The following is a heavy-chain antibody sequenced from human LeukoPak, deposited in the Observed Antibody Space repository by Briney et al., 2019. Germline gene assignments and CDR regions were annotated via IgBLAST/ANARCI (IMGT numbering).Heavy chain of an antibody. CDR1: GFTFSSYA. V-gene: IGHV3-30-3*01. Sequence: PGGSLRLSCAASGFTFSSYAMHWVRQAPGKGLEWVAVISYDGSNKYYADSVKGRFTISRDNSKNTLYLQMNSLRAEDTAVYYCARDLEAKQLGPDYWGQGTLVTVSS. J-gene: IGHJ4*02. CDR2: ISYDGSNK. CDR3: ARDLEAKQLGPDY. D-gene: IGHD6-13*01.